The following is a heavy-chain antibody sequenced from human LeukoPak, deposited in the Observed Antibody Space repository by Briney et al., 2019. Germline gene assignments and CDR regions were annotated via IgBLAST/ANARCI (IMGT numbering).Heavy chain of an antibody. CDR2: INRGRSA. D-gene: IGHD1-26*01. Sequence: SETLSLTCAVYGGSFSGYYWSWIRQSPGKGLEWIGEINRGRSASYNPSLKSRVTISVDASKNQISLKLTSVTAADTAMYYCACPSKWEQVDFDYWGQGTLVTVSS. V-gene: IGHV4-34*01. CDR1: GGSFSGYY. CDR3: ACPSKWEQVDFDY. J-gene: IGHJ4*02.